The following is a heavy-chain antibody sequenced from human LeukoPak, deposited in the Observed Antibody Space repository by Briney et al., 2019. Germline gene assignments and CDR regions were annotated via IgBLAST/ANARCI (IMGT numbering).Heavy chain of an antibody. CDR2: ISSSGSPI. V-gene: IGHV3-11*01. J-gene: IGHJ4*02. CDR3: ARERTTGSYYVNY. CDR1: GFTFSDYY. Sequence: GGSLRLSCAASGFTFSDYYMSWIRQAPGKGLEWVSYISSSGSPIYYADSVKGRFTVSRDNAKNSVFLQMNSLRAEDTAVYYCARERTTGSYYVNYWGQGTLVTVSS. D-gene: IGHD1-26*01.